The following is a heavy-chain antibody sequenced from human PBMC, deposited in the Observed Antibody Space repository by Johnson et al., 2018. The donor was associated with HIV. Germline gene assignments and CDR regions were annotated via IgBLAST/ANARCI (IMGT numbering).Heavy chain of an antibody. CDR1: GFTFSSYG. CDR2: IKQDGSEK. D-gene: IGHD5-12*01. Sequence: VQLVESGGGVVQPGRSLRLSCAASGFTFSSYGMHWVRQAPGKGLEWVANIKQDGSEKYYVDSVKGRFTISRDNAKNSLYLQMNSLRGDDTALFYCARLSPAHAFDIWGQGTMVTVSS. J-gene: IGHJ3*02. CDR3: ARLSPAHAFDI. V-gene: IGHV3-7*03.